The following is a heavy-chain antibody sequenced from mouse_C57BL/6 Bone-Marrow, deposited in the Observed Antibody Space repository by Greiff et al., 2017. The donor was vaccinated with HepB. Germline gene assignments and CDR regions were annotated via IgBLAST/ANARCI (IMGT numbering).Heavy chain of an antibody. CDR3: ARSTNGWFAY. J-gene: IGHJ3*01. CDR2: INPNNGGT. V-gene: IGHV1-18*01. Sequence: EVQLQESGPELVKPGASVKIPCKASGYTFTDYNMDWVKQSHGKSLEWIGDINPNNGGTIYNQKFKGKATLTVDKSSSTAYMELRSLTSEDTAVYYCARSTNGWFAYWGQGTLVTVSA. CDR1: GYTFTDYN.